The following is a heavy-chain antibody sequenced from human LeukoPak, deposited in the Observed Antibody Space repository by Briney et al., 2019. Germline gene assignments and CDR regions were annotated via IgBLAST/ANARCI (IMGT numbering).Heavy chain of an antibody. Sequence: SGGSLRLSCAASGFSFSTYSMNWVRQAPGKGLEWVSYISGSSSTIYYADSVKGRFTISRDNAKNSLYLQMNSLRVEDTAVYYCARDSSGWYHWFDPWGQGTLVTVSS. V-gene: IGHV3-48*01. CDR1: GFSFSTYS. CDR3: ARDSSGWYHWFDP. D-gene: IGHD6-19*01. J-gene: IGHJ5*02. CDR2: ISGSSSTI.